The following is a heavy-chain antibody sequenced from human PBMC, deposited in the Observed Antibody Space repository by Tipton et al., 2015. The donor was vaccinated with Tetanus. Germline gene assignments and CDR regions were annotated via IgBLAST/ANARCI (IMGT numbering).Heavy chain of an antibody. CDR2: ISISGDST. D-gene: IGHD3-16*01. V-gene: IGHV3-23*01. CDR1: GFTFSNHA. CDR3: AKEIRPNDS. J-gene: IGHJ4*02. Sequence: GSLRLSCAASGFTFSNHAMTWVRQAPGKGLEWVSAISISGDSTYYADSVKGRFTTSRDNSKDTLYLQMHSLRVEDTAVYYCAKEIRPNDSWGQGTLVTVSS.